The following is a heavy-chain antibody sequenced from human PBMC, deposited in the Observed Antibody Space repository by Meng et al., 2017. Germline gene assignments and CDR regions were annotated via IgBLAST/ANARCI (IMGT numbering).Heavy chain of an antibody. D-gene: IGHD3-10*01. Sequence: SETLSLTCTVSGGSVSSGSYYWSWIRQPPGKGLEWIGYIYYSGSTNYNPSLRSRVTISIDTSKNQFSLEMRSVTAADTAIYFCATEGTRARFDSWGQGTLVTVSS. V-gene: IGHV4-61*01. CDR3: ATEGTRARFDS. J-gene: IGHJ5*01. CDR2: IYYSGST. CDR1: GGSVSSGSYY.